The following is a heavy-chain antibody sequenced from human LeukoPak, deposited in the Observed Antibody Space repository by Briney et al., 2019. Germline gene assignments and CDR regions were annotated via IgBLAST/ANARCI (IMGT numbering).Heavy chain of an antibody. CDR3: AREAYSSGQLQF. V-gene: IGHV4-59*01. D-gene: IGHD6-19*01. Sequence: TSETLSLTCAVYGGSFSGYYWSWIRQPPGKGLEWIGYIYYSGSTNYNPSLKSRVTISVDTSKNQFSLKLSSVTAADTAVYYCAREAYSSGQLQFWGQGTMVTVSS. J-gene: IGHJ3*01. CDR1: GGSFSGYY. CDR2: IYYSGST.